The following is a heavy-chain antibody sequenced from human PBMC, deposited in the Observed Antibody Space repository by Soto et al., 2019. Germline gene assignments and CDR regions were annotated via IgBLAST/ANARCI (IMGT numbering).Heavy chain of an antibody. CDR1: GDSISSYF. Sequence: SETLSLTCTVSGDSISSYFWTWIRQPPGKALEWXXXXXXXXXXXXXXXXXXRVTMSADTSNNQFSLTLTSVTAADTAVYYCAKAVKYYDSTGYDAFAVWGQGIMVTVSS. V-gene: IGHV4-59*01. CDR3: AKAVKYYDSTGYDAFAV. J-gene: IGHJ3*01. CDR2: XXXXXXX. D-gene: IGHD3-22*01.